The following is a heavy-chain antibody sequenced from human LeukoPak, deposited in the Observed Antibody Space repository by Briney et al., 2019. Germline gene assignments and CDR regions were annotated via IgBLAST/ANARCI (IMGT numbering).Heavy chain of an antibody. CDR1: GGSMRNYY. J-gene: IGHJ4*02. Sequence: SETLSLTCTVSGGSMRNYYWSWIRQPAGRGLEWIGRINTSGSTKYNPSLKSRVTMSVDTSKNQFSLRLTSATAADTAVYFCAGYHNNGVISFFNALDYWGQGTLVTVSS. V-gene: IGHV4-4*07. D-gene: IGHD2-21*01. CDR3: AGYHNNGVISFFNALDY. CDR2: INTSGST.